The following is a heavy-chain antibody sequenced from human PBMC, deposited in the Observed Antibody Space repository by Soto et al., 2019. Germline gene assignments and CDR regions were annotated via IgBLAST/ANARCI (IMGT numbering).Heavy chain of an antibody. CDR1: GGSISSGGYY. D-gene: IGHD3-10*01. V-gene: IGHV4-31*03. CDR2: IYYSGST. J-gene: IGHJ5*02. Sequence: SETLSLTCTVSGGSISSGGYYWSWIRQHPGKGLEWIGYIYYSGSTYYNPSLKSRVTISVDTSKNQFSLKLSSVTAADTAVYYCARGTTRPSYYYGSENWFDPWGQGTLVTVSS. CDR3: ARGTTRPSYYYGSENWFDP.